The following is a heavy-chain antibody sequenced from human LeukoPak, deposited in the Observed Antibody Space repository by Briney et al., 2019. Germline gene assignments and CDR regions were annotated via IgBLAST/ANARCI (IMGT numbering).Heavy chain of an antibody. CDR1: GYTFTSYD. CDR2: MSPNSGDT. J-gene: IGHJ4*02. Sequence: ASVKVSCKASGYTFTSYDFNWVRQATGQRPEWMGWMSPNSGDTGYAQKFQDRVTMTRNTSISTAYMELSSLRSDGTAVYYCAGGPPNWGYDYWGPGTLVTVSS. D-gene: IGHD7-27*01. CDR3: AGGPPNWGYDY. V-gene: IGHV1-8*01.